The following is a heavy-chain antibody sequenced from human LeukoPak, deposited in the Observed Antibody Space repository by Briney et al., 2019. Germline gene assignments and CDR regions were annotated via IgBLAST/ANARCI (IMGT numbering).Heavy chain of an antibody. CDR3: AKQKRLVLGHYFDY. CDR1: GVAFSSYA. Sequence: PGGSLRLSCAASGVAFSSYAMSWVRQAPGKGLEWVSAISGSGGSTYYADSVKGRFTISRDNSKNTLYLQMNSLRAEDTAVYYCAKQKRLVLGHYFDYWGQGTLVTVSS. V-gene: IGHV3-23*01. D-gene: IGHD6-6*01. CDR2: ISGSGGST. J-gene: IGHJ4*02.